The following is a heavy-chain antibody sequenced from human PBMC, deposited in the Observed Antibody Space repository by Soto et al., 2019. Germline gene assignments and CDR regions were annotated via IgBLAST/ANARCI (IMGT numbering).Heavy chain of an antibody. CDR1: GFTVSTNY. CDR3: SRRWGYYFES. CDR2: IYTGGTT. D-gene: IGHD1-26*01. J-gene: IGHJ4*02. Sequence: EVKLVETGGALIQPGGSLTLSCAVSGFTVSTNYMAWVRQGPGKGLEWVSVIYTGGTTYYADSVTGRFTFSRDTSKNILYHHLNSMPPDDTAVYYCSRRWGYYFESWGQGTLVAVSS. V-gene: IGHV3-53*02.